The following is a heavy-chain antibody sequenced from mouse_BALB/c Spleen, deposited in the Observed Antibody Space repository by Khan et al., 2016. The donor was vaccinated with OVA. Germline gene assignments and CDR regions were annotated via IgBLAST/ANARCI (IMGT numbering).Heavy chain of an antibody. V-gene: IGHV1-52*01. J-gene: IGHJ3*01. CDR2: IDPYDSET. Sequence: QVQLQQSGTELVRPGTSVKLSCKASGYTFTSYWMNWIKQRPEQGLEWIGRIDPYDSETHYNQRFKDKATLTVDNSSNTAYMQITSLTSEDCAGYCCARNPFAYGGQGTLVTISA. CDR3: ARNPFAY. CDR1: GYTFTSYW.